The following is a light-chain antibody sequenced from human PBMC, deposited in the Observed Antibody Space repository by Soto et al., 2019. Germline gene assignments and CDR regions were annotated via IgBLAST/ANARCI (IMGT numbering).Light chain of an antibody. CDR3: QQRSNWPPK. V-gene: IGKV3-11*01. Sequence: EIVLTQSPGTLSLSPGERATLSCRASEIITSDYLAWYQQTRGQAPRLLIYDASNRATGIPARFSGSGSGTDFTLTISSLEPEDFAVYYCQQRSNWPPKFGQGTKVDIK. J-gene: IGKJ1*01. CDR2: DAS. CDR1: EIITSDY.